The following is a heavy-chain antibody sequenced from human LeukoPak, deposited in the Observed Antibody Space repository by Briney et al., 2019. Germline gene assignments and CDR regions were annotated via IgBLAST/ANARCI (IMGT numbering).Heavy chain of an antibody. D-gene: IGHD6-19*01. V-gene: IGHV3-15*01. CDR3: VAGAKNGDFDY. J-gene: IGHJ4*02. CDR2: TKSKTDGGTT. CDR1: GFTFSSYG. Sequence: PGGSLRLSCAASGFTFSSYGMHWVRQAPGKGLEWVGRTKSKTDGGTTDYAAPVKGRFTISRDDSKNTLYLQMNSLKTEDTAVYYPVAGAKNGDFDYWGQGTLVTVSS.